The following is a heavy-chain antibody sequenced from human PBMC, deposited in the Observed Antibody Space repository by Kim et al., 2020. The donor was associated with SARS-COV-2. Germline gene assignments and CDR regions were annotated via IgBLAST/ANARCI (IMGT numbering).Heavy chain of an antibody. D-gene: IGHD6-19*01. Sequence: GGSLRLSCVASGFSIDDYWMNWIRQAPGKGLEWVAIIKKDGSETFYVNSLRGRFTISRDNKKNSLYLGMNSLTGDDSAVYYCAAGIGWQIDYWGQGTLVTVSS. J-gene: IGHJ4*02. V-gene: IGHV3-7*05. CDR3: AAGIGWQIDY. CDR1: GFSIDDYW. CDR2: IKKDGSET.